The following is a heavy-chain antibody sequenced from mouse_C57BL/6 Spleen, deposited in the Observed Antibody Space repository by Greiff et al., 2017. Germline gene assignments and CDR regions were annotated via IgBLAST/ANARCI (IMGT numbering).Heavy chain of an antibody. V-gene: IGHV1-76*01. Sequence: QVQLKESGAELVRPGASVKLSCKASGYTFTDYYINWVKQRPGQGLEWIARIYPGSGNTYYNEKFKGKATLTAEKSSSTAYMQLSSLTSEDSAVYFCAREGYGSSYGFDYWGQGTTLTVSS. J-gene: IGHJ2*01. CDR2: IYPGSGNT. CDR1: GYTFTDYY. D-gene: IGHD1-1*01. CDR3: AREGYGSSYGFDY.